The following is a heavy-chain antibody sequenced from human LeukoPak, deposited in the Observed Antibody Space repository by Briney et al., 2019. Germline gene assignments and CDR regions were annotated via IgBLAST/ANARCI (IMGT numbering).Heavy chain of an antibody. V-gene: IGHV1-46*01. CDR3: AREGAGYDSSGYYFTGPLLDY. CDR2: INPSGGST. CDR1: GYTFTSYY. D-gene: IGHD3-22*01. J-gene: IGHJ4*02. Sequence: ASVKVSCKASGYTFTSYYMHWVRQAPGQGLEWMGIINPSGGSTSYAQKFQGRVTMTRDTSTSTVYMELSSLRSEDTAVYYCAREGAGYDSSGYYFTGPLLDYWGQGTLVTVSS.